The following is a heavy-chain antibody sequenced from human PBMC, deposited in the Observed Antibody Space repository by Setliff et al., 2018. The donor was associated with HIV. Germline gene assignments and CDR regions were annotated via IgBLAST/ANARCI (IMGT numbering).Heavy chain of an antibody. Sequence: LPETLSLTCTVSDDSIDSSSYYWGWIRQPPGKGLEWIGSIYNSGGTYYNPSLHGRVTISVDTSKNQFSLRLKSVTAADTAVYYCARHDYYDSGGFYTLYYFDYWGPGTLVTVSS. V-gene: IGHV4-39*01. CDR1: DDSIDSSSYY. CDR2: IYNSGGT. CDR3: ARHDYYDSGGFYTLYYFDY. D-gene: IGHD3-22*01. J-gene: IGHJ4*02.